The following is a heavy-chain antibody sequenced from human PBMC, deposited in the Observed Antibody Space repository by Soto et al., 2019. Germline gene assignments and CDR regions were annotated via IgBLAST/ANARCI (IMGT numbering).Heavy chain of an antibody. D-gene: IGHD6-13*01. CDR2: IHHSGST. Sequence: SETLSLTCTAYGESLNGYYWSWIRQPPGKGLEWIGEIHHSGSTNYNPSLKSRVTFSIDTSKRQFTLKVRSVTAADTAVYYCARGKRGSSWYRGEENYYYYGMDVWGQGTRSPSP. V-gene: IGHV4-34*01. CDR3: ARGKRGSSWYRGEENYYYYGMDV. CDR1: GESLNGYY. J-gene: IGHJ6*02.